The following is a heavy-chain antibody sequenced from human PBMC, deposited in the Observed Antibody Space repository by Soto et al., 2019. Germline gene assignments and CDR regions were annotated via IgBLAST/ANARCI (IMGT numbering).Heavy chain of an antibody. CDR1: GFTFTYYA. J-gene: IGHJ4*02. CDR3: ARDPPPIDKKHYDILTGYPYY. D-gene: IGHD3-9*01. V-gene: IGHV3-23*01. Sequence: PGGSLRLSCAASGFTFTYYAMNWVRQAPGKGLEWVAGIHRGGAVTYHADSVKGRFTISRDNSKNTLYLQMNSLRAEDTAVYYCARDPPPIDKKHYDILTGYPYYWGQGTLVTVSS. CDR2: IHRGGAVT.